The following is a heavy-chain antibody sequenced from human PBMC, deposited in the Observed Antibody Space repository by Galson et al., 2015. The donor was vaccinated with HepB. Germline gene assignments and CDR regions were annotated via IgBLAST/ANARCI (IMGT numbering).Heavy chain of an antibody. CDR3: ARESQWAFDY. Sequence: SLRLSCATSGFTFSSYWMSWVRQAPGTGLEWVANIKPDGSDKYYVDSVRGRFTISRDNAENSLSLQMNSLRAEDTAVYYCARESQWAFDYWGPGTLVTVSS. V-gene: IGHV3-7*01. D-gene: IGHD6-19*01. CDR1: GFTFSSYW. CDR2: IKPDGSDK. J-gene: IGHJ4*02.